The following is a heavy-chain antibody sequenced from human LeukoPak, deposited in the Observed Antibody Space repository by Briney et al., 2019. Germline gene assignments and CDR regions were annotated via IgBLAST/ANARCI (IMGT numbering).Heavy chain of an antibody. D-gene: IGHD5-12*01. J-gene: IGHJ4*02. CDR1: GFTVSTYG. CDR2: ISRGGTI. Sequence: SGGSLRLSCAASGFTVSTYGMNWVRQAPGKGLEWVSYISRGGTILYADSVKGRFTISRDNAKKSLYLQMNDVRADDTAMYYCARGQGSSGYANFDYWGQGTLVTVSS. CDR3: ARGQGSSGYANFDY. V-gene: IGHV3-48*04.